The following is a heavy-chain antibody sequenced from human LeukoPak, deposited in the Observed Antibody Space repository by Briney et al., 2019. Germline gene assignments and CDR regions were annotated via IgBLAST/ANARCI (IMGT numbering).Heavy chain of an antibody. CDR2: IYSGGST. D-gene: IGHD3-22*01. CDR3: AKGSGYYTGALDY. V-gene: IGHV3-53*01. CDR1: GFTVSSNY. J-gene: IGHJ4*02. Sequence: GGSLRLSCAASGFTVSSNYMSWVRQAPGKGLEWVSVIYSGGSTYYADSVKGRFTISRDNSKNTLYLQMNSLRAEDTAVYYCAKGSGYYTGALDYWGQGTLVTVSS.